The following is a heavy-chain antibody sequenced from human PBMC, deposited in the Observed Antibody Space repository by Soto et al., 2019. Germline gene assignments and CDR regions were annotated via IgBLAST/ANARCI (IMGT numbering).Heavy chain of an antibody. J-gene: IGHJ4*02. CDR2: ITGSGGST. CDR1: GFTFSSYA. Sequence: EVQLLESGGGLVQPGGSLRLSCAASGFTFSSYAMNWVRQAPGKGLEWVSAITGSGGSTYSPDSVKGRFTISRDNSKNTLYLQMNSLRAEDTAVYYCAKDLEWLRFYFDYWGQGTLVTVSS. CDR3: AKDLEWLRFYFDY. V-gene: IGHV3-23*01. D-gene: IGHD5-12*01.